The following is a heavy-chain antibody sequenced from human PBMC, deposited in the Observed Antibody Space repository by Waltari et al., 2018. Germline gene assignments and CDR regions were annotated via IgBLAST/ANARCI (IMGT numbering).Heavy chain of an antibody. D-gene: IGHD1-26*01. CDR1: GYSISSGYY. CDR3: ARWRELLYYFDY. Sequence: QVQLQESGPGLVKPSETLSLTCTVSGYSISSGYYWRWFRQPPGKGLEWIGSIYHSGSTYYNPYLKRRVTITVDTSKNQFSLKLSSVTAADTAVYYCARWRELLYYFDYWGQGTLVTVSS. V-gene: IGHV4-38-2*02. J-gene: IGHJ4*02. CDR2: IYHSGST.